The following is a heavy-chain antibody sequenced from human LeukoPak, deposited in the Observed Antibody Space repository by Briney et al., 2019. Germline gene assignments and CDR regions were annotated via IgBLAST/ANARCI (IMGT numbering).Heavy chain of an antibody. CDR2: ISSSSSYI. CDR1: GFTFSSYS. CDR3: ASDGCSGGSCKDGY. V-gene: IGHV3-21*01. Sequence: GGSLRLSCAASGFTFSSYSMNWVGQAPGKGLKWVSSISSSSSYIYYADSVKGRFTISRDNAKNSLYLQMNSLRAEDTAVYYCASDGCSGGSCKDGYWGQGTLVTVSS. J-gene: IGHJ4*02. D-gene: IGHD2-15*01.